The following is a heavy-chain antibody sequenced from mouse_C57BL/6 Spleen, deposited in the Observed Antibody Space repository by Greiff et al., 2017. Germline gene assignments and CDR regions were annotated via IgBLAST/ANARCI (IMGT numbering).Heavy chain of an antibody. Sequence: EVKLVESGPGLVKPSQSLSLTCSVTGYSITSGYYWNWIRQFPGNKLEWMGYISYDGSNNYNPSLKNRISITRDTSKNQFFLKLNSVTTEDTATYYCARGDYGNYPHYFDYWGQGTTLTVSS. CDR1: GYSITSGYY. CDR2: ISYDGSN. J-gene: IGHJ2*01. V-gene: IGHV3-6*01. D-gene: IGHD2-1*01. CDR3: ARGDYGNYPHYFDY.